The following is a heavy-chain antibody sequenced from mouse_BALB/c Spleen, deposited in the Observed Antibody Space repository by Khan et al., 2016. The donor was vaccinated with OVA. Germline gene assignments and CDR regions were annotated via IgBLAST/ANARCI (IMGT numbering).Heavy chain of an antibody. CDR3: ANGNYGWFAY. D-gene: IGHD2-1*01. Sequence: EVELVESGGGLVKPGGSLKLSCAASGFTFSSFAMSWVRQTPEKRLEWVATISSAGTSTYYPDSLKGRFTISRDNAKNTLYLQMNSLRSEDKATYYCANGNYGWFAYWGQGTLVTVSA. J-gene: IGHJ3*01. CDR1: GFTFSSFA. V-gene: IGHV5-9-1*01. CDR2: ISSAGTST.